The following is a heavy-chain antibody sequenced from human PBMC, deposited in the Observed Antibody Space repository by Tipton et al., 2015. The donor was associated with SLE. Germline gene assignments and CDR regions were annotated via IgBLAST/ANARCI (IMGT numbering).Heavy chain of an antibody. D-gene: IGHD2-21*01. Sequence: TLSLTCAVYGGSFSGYYWSWIRQPPGKGLEWIGEINHSGSTNYNPSLKSRVTISVDTSKNQFSLKLSSVTAADTAVYYCASANPPIALAYRPFDIWGQGTMVTVSS. CDR1: GGSFSGYY. CDR2: INHSGST. CDR3: ASANPPIALAYRPFDI. V-gene: IGHV4-34*01. J-gene: IGHJ3*02.